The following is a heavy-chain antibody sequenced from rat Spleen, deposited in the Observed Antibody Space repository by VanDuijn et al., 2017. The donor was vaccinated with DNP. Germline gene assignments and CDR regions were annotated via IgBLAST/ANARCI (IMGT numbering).Heavy chain of an antibody. D-gene: IGHD1-11*01. V-gene: IGHV5-25*01. CDR2: VSSSGGGT. CDR3: VRWALRRVPYFDF. Sequence: EVQVAASGGGLVQPGRSLKLSCAASGFTFSNYDMAWVRQAPTEGLEWVASVSSSGGGTYYRDSVKGRFTVSRDNAKSTLYLQMVSLRSEDTATYFCVRWALRRVPYFDFWGQGVMVTVSS. J-gene: IGHJ2*01. CDR1: GFTFSNYD.